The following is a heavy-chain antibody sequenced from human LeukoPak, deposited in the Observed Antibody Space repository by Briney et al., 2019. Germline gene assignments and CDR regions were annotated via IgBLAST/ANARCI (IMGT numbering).Heavy chain of an antibody. Sequence: QPGGSLRLSCVASGFTFSNSWMNWVRQTPGRGLEWVANIKPDGRQKYYVDSVKGRFTISRDNAQNSVFLQMNSLRAEDTGVYFCARVPPSGYGDAFDFWGQGTMVTVSS. V-gene: IGHV3-7*02. CDR2: IKPDGRQK. D-gene: IGHD5-12*01. CDR1: GFTFSNSW. CDR3: ARVPPSGYGDAFDF. J-gene: IGHJ3*01.